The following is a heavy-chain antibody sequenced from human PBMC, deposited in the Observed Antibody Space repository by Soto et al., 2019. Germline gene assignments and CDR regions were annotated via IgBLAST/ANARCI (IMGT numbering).Heavy chain of an antibody. V-gene: IGHV3-7*01. CDR3: VRDSYTAHWHTAGEDY. CDR2: IKEDGSLK. Sequence: DVQLVESGGGLVQPGGSLRLSCAASGFYITNYWMTWVRQAPGKGPEWVANIKEDGSLKFYVDSVRGRFTISRDNAKNSVYLGMSRLRAEDTAVYYCVRDSYTAHWHTAGEDYWSQGTLVTVSS. D-gene: IGHD2-2*02. CDR1: GFYITNYW. J-gene: IGHJ4*02.